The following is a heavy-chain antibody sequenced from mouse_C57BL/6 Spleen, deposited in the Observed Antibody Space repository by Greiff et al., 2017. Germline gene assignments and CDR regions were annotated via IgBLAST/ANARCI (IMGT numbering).Heavy chain of an antibody. D-gene: IGHD2-4*01. CDR1: GFTFSDYG. Sequence: EVKLMESGGGLVKPGGSLKLSCAASGFTFSDYGMHWVRQAPEKGLEWVAYISSGSSTIYYADTVKGRFTISRDNAKNTLFLQMTSLRSEDTAMYYCASPIYYDYDRAMDYWGQGTSVTVSS. V-gene: IGHV5-17*01. CDR2: ISSGSSTI. CDR3: ASPIYYDYDRAMDY. J-gene: IGHJ4*01.